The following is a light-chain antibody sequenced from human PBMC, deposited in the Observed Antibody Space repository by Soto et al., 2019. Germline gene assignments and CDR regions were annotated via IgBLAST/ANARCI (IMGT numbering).Light chain of an antibody. CDR3: CSYAGSNTLI. Sequence: QSALTQPRSVSESPGQSVTISCTGTSSDVGGYNYVSWYQQHPDKVPKLMIYDVSKRPSGVPDRFSGSKSGNTASLTISGLQAEDEADYYCCSYAGSNTLIFGGGTKLTVL. CDR2: DVS. V-gene: IGLV2-11*01. J-gene: IGLJ2*01. CDR1: SSDVGGYNY.